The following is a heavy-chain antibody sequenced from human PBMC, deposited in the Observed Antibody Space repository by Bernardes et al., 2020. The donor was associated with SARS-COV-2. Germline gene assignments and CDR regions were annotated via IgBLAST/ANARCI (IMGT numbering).Heavy chain of an antibody. Sequence: GGSLRLSCAASGFTFSSYAMAWVRQAPGKGLEWVSAISGSGGTPYYADSVKGRFTISRDNSKNTLYLQMNSLRAEDTAVYYCAKDSLGLRGDINRYFDYWGQGTPVTVSS. V-gene: IGHV3-23*01. J-gene: IGHJ4*02. CDR3: AKDSLGLRGDINRYFDY. CDR2: ISGSGGTP. CDR1: GFTFSSYA. D-gene: IGHD3-10*01.